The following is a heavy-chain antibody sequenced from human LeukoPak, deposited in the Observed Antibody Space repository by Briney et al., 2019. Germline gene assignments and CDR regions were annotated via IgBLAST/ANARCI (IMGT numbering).Heavy chain of an antibody. V-gene: IGHV3-30*02. Sequence: PGGSLRLSCAASGFTFSNYGIHWVRQAPGKGLEWVAFIRYDGNNKYYADSVKGRFTISRDNSKNTLYLQMNSLRAEDTAVYYCAELGITMIGGVWGKGTTVTISS. J-gene: IGHJ6*04. CDR1: GFTFSNYG. CDR3: AELGITMIGGV. CDR2: IRYDGNNK. D-gene: IGHD3-10*02.